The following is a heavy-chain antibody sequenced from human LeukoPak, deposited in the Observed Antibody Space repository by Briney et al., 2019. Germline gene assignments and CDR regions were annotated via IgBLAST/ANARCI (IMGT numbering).Heavy chain of an antibody. CDR3: ARGQVVTAILFDI. CDR1: GDSISSNNYY. Sequence: SETLSLTCTVSGDSISSNNYYWSWIRQPPGKGLEWIGEINHSGSTNYNPSLKSRVAISVDTSKNQFSLKLSSVTAADTAVYYCARGQVVTAILFDIWGQGTMVTVSS. V-gene: IGHV4-39*07. J-gene: IGHJ3*02. CDR2: INHSGST. D-gene: IGHD2-21*02.